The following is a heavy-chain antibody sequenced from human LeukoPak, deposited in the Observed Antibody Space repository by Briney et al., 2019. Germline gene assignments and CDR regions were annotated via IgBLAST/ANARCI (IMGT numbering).Heavy chain of an antibody. Sequence: GGSLRLSCAASGFTFSSYEMNWVRQAPGKGLERVSYISSSGSTIYYADSVKGRFTIFRDNAKNSLYLQMNSLRAEDTAVYYCAELGITMIGGVWGKGTTVTISS. CDR2: ISSSGSTI. CDR1: GFTFSSYE. CDR3: AELGITMIGGV. D-gene: IGHD3-10*02. V-gene: IGHV3-48*03. J-gene: IGHJ6*04.